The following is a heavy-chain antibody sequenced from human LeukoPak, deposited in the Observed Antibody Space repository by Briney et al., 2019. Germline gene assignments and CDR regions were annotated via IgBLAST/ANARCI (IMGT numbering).Heavy chain of an antibody. CDR3: ARVRLATRSDAFDI. V-gene: IGHV3-11*04. D-gene: IGHD5-24*01. CDR2: ISSSGSTI. Sequence: PGGSLRLSCAASGFTFSDYYMSWIRQAPGKGLEWVSYISSSGSTIYYADSVKGRFTISRDNARKSLFLQMNSLRVEDTAVYYCARVRLATRSDAFDIWGHGTMVTVSS. CDR1: GFTFSDYY. J-gene: IGHJ3*02.